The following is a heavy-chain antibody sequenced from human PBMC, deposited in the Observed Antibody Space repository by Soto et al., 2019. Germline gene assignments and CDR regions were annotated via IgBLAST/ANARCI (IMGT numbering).Heavy chain of an antibody. CDR2: INAGNGNT. Sequence: ASVKVSCKASGYTFTSHAMHWVRQAPGQRLEWMGWINAGNGNTKYSQKFQGRVTITTDTSASTAYMELSSLRSEDTAVYYCARDGIAAAGTSWFDPWGQGTLVTLFS. CDR1: GYTFTSHA. D-gene: IGHD6-13*01. CDR3: ARDGIAAAGTSWFDP. V-gene: IGHV1-3*01. J-gene: IGHJ5*02.